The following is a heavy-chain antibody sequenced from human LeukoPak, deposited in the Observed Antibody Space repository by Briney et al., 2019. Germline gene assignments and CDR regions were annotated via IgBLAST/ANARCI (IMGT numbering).Heavy chain of an antibody. V-gene: IGHV4-39*07. CDR1: GGSISSSSYY. CDR3: ARQKRVTDDAFDI. D-gene: IGHD3-10*01. J-gene: IGHJ3*02. Sequence: PSETLSLTCTVSGGSISSSSYYWGWIRQPPGKGLEWIGSIYYSGSTYYNPSLKSRVTISVDTSKNQFSLKLSSVTAADTAVYYCARQKRVTDDAFDIWGQGTMVTVSS. CDR2: IYYSGST.